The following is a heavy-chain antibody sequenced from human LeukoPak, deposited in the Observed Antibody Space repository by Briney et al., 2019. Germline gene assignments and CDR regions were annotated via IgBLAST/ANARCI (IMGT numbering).Heavy chain of an antibody. CDR2: ISGSGGST. CDR1: GFDFSSYW. V-gene: IGHV3-23*01. CDR3: AKDLGYFDWFTYYFDY. D-gene: IGHD3-9*01. Sequence: GGSLRLSCAASGFDFSSYWMSWVRQAPGKGLEWVSAISGSGGSTYYADSVKGRFTISRDNSKNTLYLQMNSLRAEDTAVYYCAKDLGYFDWFTYYFDYWGQGTLVTVSS. J-gene: IGHJ4*02.